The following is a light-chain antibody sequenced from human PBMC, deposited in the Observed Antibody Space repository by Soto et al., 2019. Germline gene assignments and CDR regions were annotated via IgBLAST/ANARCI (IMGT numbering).Light chain of an antibody. J-gene: IGLJ1*01. Sequence: QSALTQPASLSGSPGQSITISCTGTSSDIGAYDYVSWFQQHPGKAPKLMISEVNNRPSGVSNRFSGSKSGNTAYLTISGLQGEDEAEYLCCSFTTPSTHVFGTGTKLPVL. V-gene: IGLV2-14*01. CDR1: SSDIGAYDY. CDR2: EVN. CDR3: CSFTTPSTHV.